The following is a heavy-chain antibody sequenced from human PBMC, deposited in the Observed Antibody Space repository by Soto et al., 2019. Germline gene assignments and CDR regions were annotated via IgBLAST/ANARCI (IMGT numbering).Heavy chain of an antibody. CDR3: AKEQRNRLTIVLMVYAIGPLDP. J-gene: IGHJ5*02. CDR1: GFTFSSYA. CDR2: ISGSGGST. V-gene: IGHV3-23*01. Sequence: QPGGSLRLSCAASGFTFSSYAMSWVRQAPGKGLEWVSAISGSGGSTYYADSVKGRFTTSRDNSKNTLYLQMNSLRAEDTAVYYCAKEQRNRLTIVLMVYAIGPLDPWGQGTLVTVSS. D-gene: IGHD2-8*01.